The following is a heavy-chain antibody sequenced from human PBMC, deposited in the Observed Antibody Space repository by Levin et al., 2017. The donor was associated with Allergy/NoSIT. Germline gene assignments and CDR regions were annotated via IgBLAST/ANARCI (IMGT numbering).Heavy chain of an antibody. Sequence: ASVKVSCKASGYTFTGYYMHWVRQAPGQGLEWMGWINPNSGGTNYAQKFQGRVTMTRDTSISTAYMELSRLRSDDTAVYYCARDTVTAGPVDYWGQGTLVTVSS. CDR2: INPNSGGT. CDR3: ARDTVTAGPVDY. V-gene: IGHV1-2*02. D-gene: IGHD4-17*01. CDR1: GYTFTGYY. J-gene: IGHJ4*02.